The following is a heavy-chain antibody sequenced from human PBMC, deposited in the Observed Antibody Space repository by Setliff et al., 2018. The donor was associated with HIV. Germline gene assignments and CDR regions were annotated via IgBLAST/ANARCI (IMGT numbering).Heavy chain of an antibody. CDR2: MYYTGTT. Sequence: SETLSLTCAVSGYSVSSGYYWAWIRQAPGKGLQWIGQMYYTGTTDYNPSLSSRVTISQDKSRNQFSLKLTSVTATDSAIYYCARGVGIGGNWFDPWGHGIMVTVSS. J-gene: IGHJ5*02. V-gene: IGHV4-38-2*01. CDR1: GYSVSSGYY. D-gene: IGHD2-15*01. CDR3: ARGVGIGGNWFDP.